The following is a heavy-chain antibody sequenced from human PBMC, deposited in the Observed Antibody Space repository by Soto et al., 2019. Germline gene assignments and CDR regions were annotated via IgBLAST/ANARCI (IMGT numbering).Heavy chain of an antibody. CDR2: IFASGRT. Sequence: SETLSLTCTVSGGSISGYHWSWIRQPAGKGLEWIGRIFASGRTDYNPSLKSRVTMSVDTSKNQFSLKLRSLIVADTAVYFCARDSAGTTSFDWFDPWGQGTLVTVSS. CDR1: GGSISGYH. J-gene: IGHJ5*02. V-gene: IGHV4-4*07. D-gene: IGHD1-7*01. CDR3: ARDSAGTTSFDWFDP.